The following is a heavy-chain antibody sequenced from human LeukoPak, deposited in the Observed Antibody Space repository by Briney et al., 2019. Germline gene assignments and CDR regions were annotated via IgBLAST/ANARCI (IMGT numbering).Heavy chain of an antibody. V-gene: IGHV3-30*04. D-gene: IGHD5-18*01. CDR3: AKDRGYSYGYQSDY. Sequence: GGSLRLSCAASGFTFSDYTMHWVRQAPGKGLEWVAVVSYDGSNKDYADSVKGRFTISRDNSKNTLYLQMNSLRAEDTAVYYCAKDRGYSYGYQSDYWGQGTLVTVSS. CDR1: GFTFSDYT. J-gene: IGHJ4*02. CDR2: VSYDGSNK.